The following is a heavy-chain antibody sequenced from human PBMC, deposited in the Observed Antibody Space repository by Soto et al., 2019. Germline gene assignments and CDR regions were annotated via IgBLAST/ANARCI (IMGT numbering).Heavy chain of an antibody. CDR3: ATRPPQIVVTLLPFPS. J-gene: IGHJ5*02. D-gene: IGHD2-15*01. V-gene: IGHV4-4*02. CDR2: VYHSGST. CDR1: GCSISSGDYS. Sequence: PSETLSLTCAVSGCSISSGDYSWTWVRQPPGKGLEWIGEVYHSGSTRYNPSLKSRVTISVDKPNNQFSLKLSSMTGADTAVYYCATRPPQIVVTLLPFPSWGQGTPVTVSS.